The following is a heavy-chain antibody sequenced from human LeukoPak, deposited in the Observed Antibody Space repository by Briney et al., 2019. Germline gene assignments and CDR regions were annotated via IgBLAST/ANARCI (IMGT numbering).Heavy chain of an antibody. Sequence: GSLRLSCAASGFTFSSYAMSWVRQAPGKGLEWVSAISGSGGSTYYADSVKGRFTISRDNAKNSLYLQMNSLRAEDTAVYYCASNYYYYGMDVWGQGTTVTVSS. CDR2: ISGSGGST. CDR1: GFTFSSYA. J-gene: IGHJ6*02. CDR3: ASNYYYYGMDV. V-gene: IGHV3-23*01.